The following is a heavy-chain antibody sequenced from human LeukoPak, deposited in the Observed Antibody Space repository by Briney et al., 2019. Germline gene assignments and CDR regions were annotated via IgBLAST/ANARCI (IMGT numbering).Heavy chain of an antibody. Sequence: SETLSLTCAVSGGSISSSNWWSWVRQPPGKGLEWIGEIYHSGSTNYNPSLKSRVTISVDKSKNQFSLKLSSVTAADTAVYYCARNYDSSGYYSPFGYWSQGTLVTVSS. CDR2: IYHSGST. V-gene: IGHV4-4*02. J-gene: IGHJ4*02. D-gene: IGHD3-22*01. CDR3: ARNYDSSGYYSPFGY. CDR1: GGSISSSNW.